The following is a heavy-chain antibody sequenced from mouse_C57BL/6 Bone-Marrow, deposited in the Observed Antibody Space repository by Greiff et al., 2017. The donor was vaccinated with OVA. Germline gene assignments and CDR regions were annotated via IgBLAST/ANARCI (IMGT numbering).Heavy chain of an antibody. Sequence: EVKLVESGGGLVQPKGSLKLSCAASGFSFNTYAMNWVRQAPGKGLEWVARIRSKSNNYATYYADSVKDRFTISRDDSESMLYLQMNNLKTEDTAMYYCVRQFDYDSYFDVWGTGTTVTVSS. CDR2: IRSKSNNYAT. V-gene: IGHV10-1*01. D-gene: IGHD2-4*01. J-gene: IGHJ1*03. CDR1: GFSFNTYA. CDR3: VRQFDYDSYFDV.